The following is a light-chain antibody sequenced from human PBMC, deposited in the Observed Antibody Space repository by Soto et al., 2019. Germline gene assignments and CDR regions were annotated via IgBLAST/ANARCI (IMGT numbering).Light chain of an antibody. CDR3: LQDYNFPWT. Sequence: AIQMTQSPASLSASIGDRVTISCRARQAIRHVLGWYQQKPGKAPNLRSYGASNLEGGVPSRFSGSGSGTDFTLTISSLQTEDVSTYYCLQDYNFPWTFGQGTKVELK. J-gene: IGKJ1*01. V-gene: IGKV1-6*01. CDR2: GAS. CDR1: QAIRHV.